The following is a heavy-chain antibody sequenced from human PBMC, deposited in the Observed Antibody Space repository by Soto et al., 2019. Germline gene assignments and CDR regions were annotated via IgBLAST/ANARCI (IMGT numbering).Heavy chain of an antibody. V-gene: IGHV1-3*01. CDR1: GYTFTSYA. Sequence: ASVKVSFKASGYTFTSYAMHWVRQAPGQRLEWMGWINAGNGNTKYSQKFQGRVTITRDTSASTAYMELSSLRSEDTAVYYCARDRLWFDYYYYGMDVWGQGTTVTVSS. CDR3: ARDRLWFDYYYYGMDV. J-gene: IGHJ6*02. CDR2: INAGNGNT. D-gene: IGHD3-10*01.